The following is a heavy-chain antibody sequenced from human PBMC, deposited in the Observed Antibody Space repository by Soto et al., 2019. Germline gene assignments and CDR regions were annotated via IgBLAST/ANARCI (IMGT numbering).Heavy chain of an antibody. CDR3: ARGGFCDSTSCSPGYFYGMDV. D-gene: IGHD2-2*03. J-gene: IGHJ6*02. CDR1: AYTFTDYY. Sequence: DSLKVSCKASAYTFTDYYMHWVRQAPGQGLEWMGWINPKSGGINYAQKFQGRVTMTRDTSISTAYMELSGLRSDDTAVLYCARGGFCDSTSCSPGYFYGMDVWGQGTRVTLSS. V-gene: IGHV1-2*02. CDR2: INPKSGGI.